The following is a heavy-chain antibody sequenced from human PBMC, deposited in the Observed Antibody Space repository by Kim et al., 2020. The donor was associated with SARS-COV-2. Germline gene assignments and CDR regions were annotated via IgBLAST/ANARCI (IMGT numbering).Heavy chain of an antibody. Sequence: GESLKISCKGSGYSFTSYWISWVRQIPGKGLEWMGRIDPSDSYTNYSPSFQGHVTISADKSISTAYLQWSSLKASDTAMYYCAKQKTPPAAAGTGWFDPWGQGTLVTVSS. V-gene: IGHV5-10-1*01. D-gene: IGHD6-13*01. CDR1: GYSFTSYW. J-gene: IGHJ5*02. CDR3: AKQKTPPAAAGTGWFDP. CDR2: IDPSDSYT.